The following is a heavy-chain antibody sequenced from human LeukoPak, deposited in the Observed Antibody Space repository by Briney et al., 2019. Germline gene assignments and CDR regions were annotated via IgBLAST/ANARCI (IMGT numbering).Heavy chain of an antibody. CDR3: AREKLDSSWYFDY. Sequence: PGGSLRLSCAASGFAFSSYWMGWVRQAPGKGLEWVSVIYSGGSTYYADSVKGRFTISRDNSKNTLYLQMNSLRAEDTAVYYCAREKLDSSWYFDYWGRGTLVTVSS. V-gene: IGHV3-66*01. J-gene: IGHJ4*02. D-gene: IGHD3-22*01. CDR2: IYSGGST. CDR1: GFAFSSYW.